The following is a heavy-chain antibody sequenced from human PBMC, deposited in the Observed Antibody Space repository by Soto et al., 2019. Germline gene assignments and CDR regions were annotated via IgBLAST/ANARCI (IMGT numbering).Heavy chain of an antibody. Sequence: QVQLQESGPGLVKPSQTLSLTCTVSGGSISSGGYYWSWIRQHPGKGLEWIGYIYYSGSTYYNPSLKSRVTISVDTSKNQFSLKLSSVTAADTAVYYCASVRWSDYGDYHSSHAFDIWGQGTMVTVSS. V-gene: IGHV4-31*03. D-gene: IGHD4-17*01. CDR2: IYYSGST. CDR1: GGSISSGGYY. J-gene: IGHJ3*02. CDR3: ASVRWSDYGDYHSSHAFDI.